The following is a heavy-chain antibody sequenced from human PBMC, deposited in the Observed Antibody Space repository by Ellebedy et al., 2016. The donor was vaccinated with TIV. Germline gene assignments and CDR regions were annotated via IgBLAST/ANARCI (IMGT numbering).Heavy chain of an antibody. J-gene: IGHJ6*02. CDR1: GFTFSSYG. Sequence: GGSLRLXXAASGFTFSSYGMHWVRQAPGKGLEWVAVIWYDGSNKYYADSVKGRFTISRDNSKNTLYLQMNSLRAEDTAVYYCARGTRFGDYVLDYYYGMDVWGQGTTVTVSS. D-gene: IGHD4-17*01. CDR3: ARGTRFGDYVLDYYYGMDV. V-gene: IGHV3-33*08. CDR2: IWYDGSNK.